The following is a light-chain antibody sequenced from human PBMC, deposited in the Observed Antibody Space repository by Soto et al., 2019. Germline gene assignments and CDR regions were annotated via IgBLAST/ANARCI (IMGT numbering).Light chain of an antibody. CDR3: QHRTNWPPT. J-gene: IGKJ4*01. CDR1: QSVRND. Sequence: EIVLTQSPATLSLSPGERATLSCRASQSVRNDLGWYHQKPGQAPRVLIYSASNRATGIPARFSGSGSGTDFTLTISSLEPEDFAVYYCQHRTNWPPTFGGGTKVEMK. CDR2: SAS. V-gene: IGKV3-11*01.